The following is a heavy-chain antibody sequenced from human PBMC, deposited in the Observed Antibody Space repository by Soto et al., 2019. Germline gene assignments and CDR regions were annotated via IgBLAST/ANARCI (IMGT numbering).Heavy chain of an antibody. J-gene: IGHJ6*02. V-gene: IGHV1-18*01. Sequence: QVQLVQSGAEVKKPGASVKVSCKASGYTFTSYGISWVRQAPGQGLEWMGWISAYNGNTNYAQKLQGRVTMTTDTSTSKVYMELRSLRSADTAVYYCARDRGAYGMDVWGQGTTVTVSS. CDR2: ISAYNGNT. CDR1: GYTFTSYG. CDR3: ARDRGAYGMDV.